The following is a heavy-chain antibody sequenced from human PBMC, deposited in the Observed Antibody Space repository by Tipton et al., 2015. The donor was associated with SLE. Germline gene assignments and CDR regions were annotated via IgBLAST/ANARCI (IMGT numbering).Heavy chain of an antibody. Sequence: SLRLSCAASGFTFSDYYMSWIRQAPGKGLEWVSYISSSSSYTNYADSLKGRFTISRDNAKNSLYLQMNSLRAEDTAVYYCARDTTVTTPGIWGQGTMVTVSS. J-gene: IGHJ3*02. CDR3: ARDTTVTTPGI. CDR1: GFTFSDYY. V-gene: IGHV3-11*05. CDR2: ISSSSSYT. D-gene: IGHD4-17*01.